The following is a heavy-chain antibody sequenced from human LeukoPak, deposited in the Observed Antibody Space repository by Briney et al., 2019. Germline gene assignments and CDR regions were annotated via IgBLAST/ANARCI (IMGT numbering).Heavy chain of an antibody. D-gene: IGHD6-13*01. CDR3: ARDFHQQLVEINWFDP. V-gene: IGHV4-38-2*02. CDR2: IYHSGST. CDR1: GYSISSGYY. Sequence: PSETLSLTCTVSGYSISSGYYWGWIRQPPGKGLEWIGSIYHSGSTYYNPSLESRVTISVDTSKNQFSLKLSSVTAADTAVYYCARDFHQQLVEINWFDPWGQGTLVTVSS. J-gene: IGHJ5*02.